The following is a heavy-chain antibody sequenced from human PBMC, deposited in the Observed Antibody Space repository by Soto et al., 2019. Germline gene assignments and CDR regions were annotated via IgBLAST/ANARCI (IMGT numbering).Heavy chain of an antibody. CDR2: IYHSGST. Sequence: SETLSLTCAVSGGSISSGGYSWSWIRQPTGKGLEWIGYIYHSGSTYYNPSLKSRVTISVDRSKNQFSLKLSSVTAADTAVYYCARARVDYYDSSGYFFDYRGQGTLVTVSS. V-gene: IGHV4-30-2*01. CDR1: GGSISSGGYS. J-gene: IGHJ4*02. CDR3: ARARVDYYDSSGYFFDY. D-gene: IGHD3-22*01.